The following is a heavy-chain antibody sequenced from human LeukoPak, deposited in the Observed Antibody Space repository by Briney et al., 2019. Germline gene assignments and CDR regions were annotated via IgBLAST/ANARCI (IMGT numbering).Heavy chain of an antibody. J-gene: IGHJ3*02. CDR2: INPNSGGT. Sequence: ASVKVSCKASGYTFTAYYMHWVRQAPGQGLEWMGWINPNSGGTNYAQKFQGRVTMTRDTSISTAYMELSRLKSDDTAVYYCARDYYDSSGFGAFDIWGQGTMVTVSS. CDR3: ARDYYDSSGFGAFDI. CDR1: GYTFTAYY. D-gene: IGHD3-22*01. V-gene: IGHV1-2*02.